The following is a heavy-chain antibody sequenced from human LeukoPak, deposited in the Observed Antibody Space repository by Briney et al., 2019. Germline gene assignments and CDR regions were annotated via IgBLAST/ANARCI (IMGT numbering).Heavy chain of an antibody. D-gene: IGHD2-2*01. V-gene: IGHV3-64*01. Sequence: GGSLRLSCAASGFTFSSYAMHWVRQVPGKGLEYVSAISSNGGSTYYANSVKGRFTISRDNSKNTLYLQMGSLRAEDMAVYYCARAAAMVYYMDVWGKGTTVTASS. CDR2: ISSNGGST. CDR3: ARAAAMVYYMDV. CDR1: GFTFSSYA. J-gene: IGHJ6*03.